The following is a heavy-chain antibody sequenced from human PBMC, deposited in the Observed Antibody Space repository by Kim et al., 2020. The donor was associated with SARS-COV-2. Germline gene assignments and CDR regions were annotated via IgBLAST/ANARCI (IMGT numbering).Heavy chain of an antibody. CDR1: GGSFSGSFSGYY. D-gene: IGHD6-13*01. V-gene: IGHV4-34*01. J-gene: IGHJ4*02. Sequence: SETLSLTCSVYGGSFSGSFSGYYWAWIRQSPGKGLEWIGEINHRGTTKYNPSLKSRVTISIDMSNNQFSLKMNSVTAADTAVYYCARSQYQLVEKSPIDYWGQGTQVTVSS. CDR3: ARSQYQLVEKSPIDY. CDR2: INHRGTT.